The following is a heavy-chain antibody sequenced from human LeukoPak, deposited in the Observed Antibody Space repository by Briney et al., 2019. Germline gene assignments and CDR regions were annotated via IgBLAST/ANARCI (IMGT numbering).Heavy chain of an antibody. J-gene: IGHJ6*03. CDR2: IIPIFGTA. CDR3: ARDGSSSGYYYYMDV. D-gene: IGHD6-6*01. V-gene: IGHV1-69*13. CDR1: GGTFISYA. Sequence: ASVKVSCKASGGTFISYAISWVRQAPGQGLEWMGGIIPIFGTANYAQKFQGRVTITADESTGTAYMELSSLRSEDTAVYYCARDGSSSGYYYYMDVWGKGTTVTVSS.